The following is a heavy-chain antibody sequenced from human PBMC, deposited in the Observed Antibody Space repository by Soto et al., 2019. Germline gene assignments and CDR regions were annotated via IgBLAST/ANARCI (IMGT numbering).Heavy chain of an antibody. J-gene: IGHJ5*02. CDR3: ARSDYDSTGFEVEP. Sequence: QMQLQASGPGLVKPSETLSLTCNVSGASVSHGYWSWIRQPPGKGLEWIGFMYFGGSFNYNPSLTGRATLSVETSKDQFSMKLTSVTASDTAVYYCARSDYDSTGFEVEPWGQGTLVTVSS. CDR1: GASVSHGY. CDR2: MYFGGSF. V-gene: IGHV4-59*02. D-gene: IGHD3-22*01.